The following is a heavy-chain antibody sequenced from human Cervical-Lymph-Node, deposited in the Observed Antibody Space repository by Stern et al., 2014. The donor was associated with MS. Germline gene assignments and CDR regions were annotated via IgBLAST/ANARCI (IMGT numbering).Heavy chain of an antibody. CDR3: VRDNYGTDY. V-gene: IGHV3-74*03. CDR1: GFTFSSYW. CDR2: INSDGSST. J-gene: IGHJ4*02. Sequence: EVQLAESGGDLVQPGGPLRLSCAASGFTFSSYWMQWVRQAPGKGLVCVSHINSDGSSTTYADSVKGRFPASRDNAKNTLYLQMDDLRAEDTAVYFCVRDNYGTDYWGQGTLVTGSS. D-gene: IGHD3-16*01.